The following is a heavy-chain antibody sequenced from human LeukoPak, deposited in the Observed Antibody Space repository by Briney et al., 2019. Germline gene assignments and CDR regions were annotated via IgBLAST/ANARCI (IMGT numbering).Heavy chain of an antibody. V-gene: IGHV5-51*01. CDR2: IYPADSDT. CDR1: GYNFIHYW. CDR3: ARRNWNSGYYLDL. Sequence: GESPKISCEASGYNFIHYWIGWVRQVPGKGLEWMGIIYPADSDTKYSPSFHGQVTISADKSISTAYLQLVNLKPSDTAIYYCARRNWNSGYYLDLWGQGTPVTVSS. D-gene: IGHD3-22*01. J-gene: IGHJ4*02.